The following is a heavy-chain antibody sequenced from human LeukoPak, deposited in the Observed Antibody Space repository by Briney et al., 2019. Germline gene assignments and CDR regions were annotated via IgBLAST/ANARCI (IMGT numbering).Heavy chain of an antibody. CDR3: ATGNYYDSRGYYTFGH. Sequence: GGSLRLSCAASGFTFSRYWMHWVRQAPGKGLVSFSRINGDGSTPSYADSVKGGFTISRDNAKNTLYLQMYSLRAEDTAVYYCATGNYYDSRGYYTFGHWGQGTLVTVSS. CDR1: GFTFSRYW. CDR2: INGDGSTP. V-gene: IGHV3-74*01. D-gene: IGHD3-22*01. J-gene: IGHJ1*01.